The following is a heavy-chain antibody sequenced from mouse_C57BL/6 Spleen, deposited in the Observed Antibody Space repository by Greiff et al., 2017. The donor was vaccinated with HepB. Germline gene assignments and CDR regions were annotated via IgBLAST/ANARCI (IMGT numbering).Heavy chain of an antibody. J-gene: IGHJ2*01. V-gene: IGHV1-22*01. CDR3: APTGTVRYFDY. Sequence: EVQLQQSGPELVKPGASVKMSCKASGYTFTDYNMHWVKQSHGKSLEWIGYINPNNGGTSYNQKFKGKATLTVNKSSSTAYMELRSLTSEDSAVYYCAPTGTVRYFDYGGQGTTLTVSS. CDR2: INPNNGGT. D-gene: IGHD4-1*02. CDR1: GYTFTDYN.